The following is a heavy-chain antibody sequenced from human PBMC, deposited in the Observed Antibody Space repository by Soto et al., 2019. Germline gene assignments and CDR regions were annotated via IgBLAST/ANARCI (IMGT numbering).Heavy chain of an antibody. V-gene: IGHV1-2*02. CDR2: INPNSGGT. Sequence: ASVKVSCKXSGYTFTGYYMHWVRQAPGQGLEWMGWINPNSGGTNYAQKFQGRVTMTRDTSISTAYMELSRLRSDDTAVYYCAKDKVVAGRVDRFDPWGQGTLVTVSS. CDR1: GYTFTGYY. CDR3: AKDKVVAGRVDRFDP. J-gene: IGHJ5*02. D-gene: IGHD6-19*01.